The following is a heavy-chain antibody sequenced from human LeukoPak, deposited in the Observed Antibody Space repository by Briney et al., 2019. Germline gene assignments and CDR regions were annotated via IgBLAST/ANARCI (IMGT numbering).Heavy chain of an antibody. Sequence: SETLSLTCTVSGGSISSGSYYWSWIRQPGGKGLEWIGRIYTSGSTNYNPSLKSRVTISVDTSKNQFSLKLSSVTAADTAVYYCARGGYHSYYYHYMDVWGKGTTVTVSS. V-gene: IGHV4-61*02. CDR1: GGSISSGSYY. D-gene: IGHD3-3*01. CDR2: IYTSGST. J-gene: IGHJ6*03. CDR3: ARGGYHSYYYHYMDV.